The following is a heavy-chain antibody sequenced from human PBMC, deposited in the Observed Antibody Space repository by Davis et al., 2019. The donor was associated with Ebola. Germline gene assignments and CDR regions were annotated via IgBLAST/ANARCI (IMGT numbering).Heavy chain of an antibody. CDR1: GFTFDDYA. D-gene: IGHD1-1*01. V-gene: IGHV3-9*01. CDR2: ISWNSGSI. Sequence: PGGSLRLSCAASGFTFDDYAMHWVRQAPGKGLEWVSGISWNSGSIGYADSVKGRFTISRDNAKNSLYLQMNSLRDEDTAVYYCARDHPVWNPTWGQGTLVTVSS. CDR3: ARDHPVWNPT. J-gene: IGHJ5*02.